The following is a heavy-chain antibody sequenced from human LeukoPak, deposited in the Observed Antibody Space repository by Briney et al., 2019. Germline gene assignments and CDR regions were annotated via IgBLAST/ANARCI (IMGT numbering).Heavy chain of an antibody. Sequence: GGSLRLSCAASGFTFSSYEMNWVRQAPGKGLEWVSYINSSGSTIYYADSVKGRFTISRDNAKNTLYLQMNSLRAEDTAVYYCARVRRVVPAAILYYYYYYMDVWGKGTTVTVSS. V-gene: IGHV3-48*03. CDR2: INSSGSTI. CDR3: ARVRRVVPAAILYYYYYYMDV. J-gene: IGHJ6*03. D-gene: IGHD2-2*02. CDR1: GFTFSSYE.